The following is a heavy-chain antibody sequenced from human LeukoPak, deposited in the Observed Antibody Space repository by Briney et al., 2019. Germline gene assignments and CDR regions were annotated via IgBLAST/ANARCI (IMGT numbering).Heavy chain of an antibody. D-gene: IGHD6-13*01. J-gene: IGHJ4*02. Sequence: ASVKVSCKASGYTFTGYYMHWVRQAPGQGLEWMGWINPNSGGTNYAQKFQGRVTMTRDTSISTAYMELSRLRSDDTAVYYCAAWKIAAAGTNYFDYWGQGTLVTVSS. CDR2: INPNSGGT. V-gene: IGHV1-2*02. CDR1: GYTFTGYY. CDR3: AAWKIAAAGTNYFDY.